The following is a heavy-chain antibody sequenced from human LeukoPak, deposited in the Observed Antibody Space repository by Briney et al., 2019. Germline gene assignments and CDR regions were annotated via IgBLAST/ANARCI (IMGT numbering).Heavy chain of an antibody. CDR1: VYTFTGYY. V-gene: IGHV1-2*02. CDR3: ARTRIAVAGYFDY. J-gene: IGHJ4*02. CDR2: INPNSGGT. Sequence: ASVKVSCKASVYTFTGYYMHWVRQAPGQGLEWMGWINPNSGGTNYAQKFQGRVTMTRDTSISTAYMELSRLRSDDTAVYYCARTRIAVAGYFDYGGQGTLVTVSS. D-gene: IGHD6-19*01.